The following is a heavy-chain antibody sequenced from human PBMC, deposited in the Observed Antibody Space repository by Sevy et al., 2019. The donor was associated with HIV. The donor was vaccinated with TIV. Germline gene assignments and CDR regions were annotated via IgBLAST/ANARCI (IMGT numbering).Heavy chain of an antibody. D-gene: IGHD3-9*01. CDR3: AGMEVGGYDLLSGRSSGWFDP. CDR2: IYYSGSP. CDR1: GGSISSSNYY. Sequence: SETLSLTCTVSGGSISSSNYYWGWIRQPPGKGLEWIGSIYYSGSPYYNPSLKSRVTISVDTSKNQFFLNLSSVTAPDTAVYYCAGMEVGGYDLLSGRSSGWFDPWGQGTLVTVSS. V-gene: IGHV4-39*01. J-gene: IGHJ5*02.